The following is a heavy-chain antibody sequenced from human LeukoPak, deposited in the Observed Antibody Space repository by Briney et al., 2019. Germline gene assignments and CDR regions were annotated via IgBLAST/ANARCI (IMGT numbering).Heavy chain of an antibody. D-gene: IGHD3-3*01. CDR3: ARGRGSKRFLEWPHYYMDV. Sequence: ASVKVSCKASGYTFTSYDINWVRQATGQGLEWMGWMNPNSGNTGYAQKFQGGVTITRNTSISTAYMELSSLRSEDTAVYYCARGRGSKRFLEWPHYYMDVWGKGTTVTVSS. J-gene: IGHJ6*03. CDR1: GYTFTSYD. CDR2: MNPNSGNT. V-gene: IGHV1-8*03.